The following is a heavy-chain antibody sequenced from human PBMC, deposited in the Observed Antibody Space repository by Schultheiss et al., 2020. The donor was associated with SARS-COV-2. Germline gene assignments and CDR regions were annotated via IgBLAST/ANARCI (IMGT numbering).Heavy chain of an antibody. Sequence: SETLSLTCAVSGGSISSGGYSWSWIRQPPGKGLEWIGYIYHSGSTYYNPSLKSRVTISVDRSKNQFSLKLSSVTAADTAVYYYARGGDAAAGRNWFDPWGQGTLVTVSS. CDR1: GGSISSGGYS. J-gene: IGHJ5*02. V-gene: IGHV4-30-2*01. CDR3: ARGGDAAAGRNWFDP. CDR2: IYHSGST. D-gene: IGHD6-13*01.